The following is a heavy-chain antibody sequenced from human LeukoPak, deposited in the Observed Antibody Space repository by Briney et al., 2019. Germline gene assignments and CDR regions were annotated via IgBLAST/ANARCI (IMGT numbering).Heavy chain of an antibody. CDR2: IYHSGST. CDR3: ARAAGIVGAADWFDP. Sequence: PSETLSLTCTVSGYSISSGYYWGWIRQPPGKGLEWIGSIYHSGSTYYNPSLKSRVTISVDTSKNQFSLKLSSVTAADTAVYYCARAAGIVGAADWFDPWGQGTLVTVSS. CDR1: GYSISSGYY. J-gene: IGHJ5*02. D-gene: IGHD1-26*01. V-gene: IGHV4-38-2*02.